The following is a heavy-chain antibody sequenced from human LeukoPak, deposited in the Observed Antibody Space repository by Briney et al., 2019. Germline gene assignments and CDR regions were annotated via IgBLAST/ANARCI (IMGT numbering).Heavy chain of an antibody. D-gene: IGHD1-26*01. J-gene: IGHJ4*02. CDR2: SSGYNGKT. CDR1: GGTFNTYG. V-gene: IGHV1-18*01. CDR3: ARAGLDGIVGAILSAYYFDY. Sequence: ASVKVFCKASGGTFNTYGITWVRQAPGRGLEWMGWSSGYNGKTNSAQKLQGRVTMTTDTSTSTAYMELRSLRSDDTAVYYCARAGLDGIVGAILSAYYFDYWGQGTLVTVSS.